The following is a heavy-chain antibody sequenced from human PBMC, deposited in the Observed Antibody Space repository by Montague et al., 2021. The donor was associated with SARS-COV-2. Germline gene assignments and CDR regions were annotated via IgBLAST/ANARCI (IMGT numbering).Heavy chain of an antibody. CDR2: ISSSGSTI. V-gene: IGHV3-48*03. Sequence: SLRLSCAASGFTFSNYEMNWVRQAPGKGLEWVLYISSSGSTIYYADSVKSRFTISRDNAQNSLYLQMNSLRAEDTGVYYCARDRGYGDFYYYGMDVWGQGTTVTVSS. J-gene: IGHJ6*02. CDR3: ARDRGYGDFYYYGMDV. D-gene: IGHD3-10*01. CDR1: GFTFSNYE.